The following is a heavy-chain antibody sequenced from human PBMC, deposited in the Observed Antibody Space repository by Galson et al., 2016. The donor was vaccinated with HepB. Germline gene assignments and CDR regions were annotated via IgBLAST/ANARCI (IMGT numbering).Heavy chain of an antibody. Sequence: SLRLSCAASGFIFSSYAMSWVRQAPGKGLEWVSGISGSGGTTFYADSVKGRFTISRDNSKNTLFLQMDSLRAEDSAIYFCAKVETTAFLPFDFWGQGTLFTVSS. CDR2: ISGSGGTT. D-gene: IGHD1-14*01. J-gene: IGHJ4*02. V-gene: IGHV3-23*01. CDR1: GFIFSSYA. CDR3: AKVETTAFLPFDF.